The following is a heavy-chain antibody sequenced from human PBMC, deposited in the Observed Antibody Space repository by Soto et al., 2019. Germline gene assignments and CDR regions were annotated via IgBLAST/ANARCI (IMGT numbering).Heavy chain of an antibody. CDR2: TYYRSKGYN. Sequence: GPTLVNPTETLTLTCTVSGFSLSNARMGVSWIRQSPSRGLEWQGRTYYRSKGYNDYAVSVKSRITINPDTSKNQFSLQLNSVTPEDTAVYYCARGGVWGGLYDFWSGYYGVFDYWGQGTLVTVSS. D-gene: IGHD3-3*01. CDR1: GFSLSNARMG. V-gene: IGHV6-1*01. CDR3: ARGGVWGGLYDFWSGYYGVFDY. J-gene: IGHJ4*02.